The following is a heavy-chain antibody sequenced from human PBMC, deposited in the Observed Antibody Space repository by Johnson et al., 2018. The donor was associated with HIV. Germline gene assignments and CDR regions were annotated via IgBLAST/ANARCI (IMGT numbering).Heavy chain of an antibody. J-gene: IGHJ3*02. D-gene: IGHD4/OR15-4a*01. CDR3: ARISVFYCANFNPFEM. V-gene: IGHV3-53*01. Sequence: VQLLESGGDLVQPGGSLRLSCAASGFAVSSNTMSWVRQAPGKGLEWVSLIYGGGSTFYADSVKGRFTISKDNSKNMVYLQMNRLRAEDTAVYHCARISVFYCANFNPFEMWGQGTMVTVSS. CDR2: IYGGGST. CDR1: GFAVSSNT.